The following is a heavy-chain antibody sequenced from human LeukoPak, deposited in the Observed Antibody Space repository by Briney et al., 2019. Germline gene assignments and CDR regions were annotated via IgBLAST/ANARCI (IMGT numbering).Heavy chain of an antibody. CDR2: INPNSGGT. Sequence: ASVKVSCKAPGYTFTNYAMNWVRQAPGQGLEWMGWINPNSGGTNYAQKFQGRVTMTRDTSISTAYMELSRLRSDDTAVYYCARVAEWAIVVVVAATLGAFDYWGQGTLVTVSS. J-gene: IGHJ4*02. CDR1: GYTFTNYA. D-gene: IGHD2-15*01. CDR3: ARVAEWAIVVVVAATLGAFDY. V-gene: IGHV1-2*02.